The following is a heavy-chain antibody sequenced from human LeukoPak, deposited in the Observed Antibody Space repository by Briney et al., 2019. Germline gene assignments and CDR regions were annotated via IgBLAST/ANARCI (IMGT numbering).Heavy chain of an antibody. J-gene: IGHJ4*02. Sequence: PGGSLRLSCAASGFTFSSYAMSWVRQAPGKGLEWVSAISGSGGSTYYADSVKGRFTISRDNSKNTLYLQMNSLRAEDTAVYYCAKDFRVRGAPGYFDYWGQGTLVTVSS. CDR1: GFTFSSYA. CDR2: ISGSGGST. V-gene: IGHV3-23*01. D-gene: IGHD3-10*01. CDR3: AKDFRVRGAPGYFDY.